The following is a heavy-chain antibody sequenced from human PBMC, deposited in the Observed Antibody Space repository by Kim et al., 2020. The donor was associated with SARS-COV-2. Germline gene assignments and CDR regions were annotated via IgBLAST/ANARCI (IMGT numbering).Heavy chain of an antibody. CDR2: ISWDGGST. CDR1: GFTFDDYT. Sequence: GGSLRLSCAASGFTFDDYTMHWVRQAPGKGLEWVSLISWDGGSTYYADSVKGRFTISRDNSKNSLYLQMNSLRTEDTALYYCAKDTAANYYYYGMDVWGQGTTVTVSS. V-gene: IGHV3-43*01. CDR3: AKDTAANYYYYGMDV. J-gene: IGHJ6*02.